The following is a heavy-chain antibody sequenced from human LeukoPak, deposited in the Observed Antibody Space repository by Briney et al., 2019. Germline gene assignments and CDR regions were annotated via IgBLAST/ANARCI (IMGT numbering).Heavy chain of an antibody. D-gene: IGHD2-15*01. V-gene: IGHV4-39*01. CDR3: ARHPGYCSGGSCYFWFDP. CDR2: IYYSGST. Sequence: SETLSLXCXVXXXXISSSSYYWGWIRQPPGKGLEWIGSIYYSGSTYYNPSLKSRVTISVDTSKNQFSLKLSSVTAADTAVYYCARHPGYCSGGSCYFWFDPWGQGTLVTVSS. J-gene: IGHJ5*02. CDR1: XXXISSSSYY.